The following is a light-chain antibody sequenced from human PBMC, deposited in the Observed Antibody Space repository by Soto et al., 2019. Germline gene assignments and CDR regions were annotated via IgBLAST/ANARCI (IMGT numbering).Light chain of an antibody. CDR2: ATS. CDR3: QHSYTTPLT. V-gene: IGKV1-39*01. J-gene: IGKJ1*01. CDR1: QNIVRH. Sequence: LQLTPSPSSLSASVGDRFSLTGRASQNIVRHLNWYQQKPGKAPNLLIYATSNLQSGVPSRFTGSGSGTEFTLSISSLQPEDFATYYCQHSYTTPLTFGQGTKVDIK.